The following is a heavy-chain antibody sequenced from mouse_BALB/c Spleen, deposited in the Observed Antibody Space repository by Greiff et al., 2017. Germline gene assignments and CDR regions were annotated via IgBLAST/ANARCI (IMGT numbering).Heavy chain of an antibody. Sequence: EVMLVESGGGLVQPGGSRKLSCAASGFTFSSFGMHWVRQAPEKGLEWVAYISSGSSTIYYADTVKGRFTISRDNPKNTLFLQMTSLRSEDTAMYYCARSGDYGAWFAYWGQGTTLTVSS. J-gene: IGHJ2*01. CDR3: ARSGDYGAWFAY. V-gene: IGHV5-17*02. D-gene: IGHD2-4*01. CDR1: GFTFSSFG. CDR2: ISSGSSTI.